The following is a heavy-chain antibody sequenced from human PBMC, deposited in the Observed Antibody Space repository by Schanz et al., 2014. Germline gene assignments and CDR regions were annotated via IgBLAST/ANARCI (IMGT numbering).Heavy chain of an antibody. CDR2: VSRDGSET. V-gene: IGHV3-74*01. Sequence: EVQLVTSGGDLVQPGGSLRLSCAASGFTFNTSWFHWVRQPPGKGLLWVSRVSRDGSETTYVDSVRGRFTISRDSARNSLYLQMSSLRAEDTAVYYCARGTPFLCDYWGQGTLVTVSS. J-gene: IGHJ4*02. CDR1: GFTFNTSW. CDR3: ARGTPFLCDY. D-gene: IGHD3-16*01.